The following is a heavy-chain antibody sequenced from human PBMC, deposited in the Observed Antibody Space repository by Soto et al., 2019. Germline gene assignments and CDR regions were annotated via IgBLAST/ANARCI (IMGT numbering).Heavy chain of an antibody. CDR1: GFTFSSYW. CDR3: ARAATDMSAITYY. CDR2: INNDGTIT. J-gene: IGHJ4*02. Sequence: GGSLRLSCAGSGFTFSSYWMHWVRQAPGKGLVWVSRINNDGTITNYADSVKGRFIISRDNAKNTLYLEMNTLRVEDTAVYYCARAATDMSAITYYWGQGTQVTVSS. V-gene: IGHV3-74*01.